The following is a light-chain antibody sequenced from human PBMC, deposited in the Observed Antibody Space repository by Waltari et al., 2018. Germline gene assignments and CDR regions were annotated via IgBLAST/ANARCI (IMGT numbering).Light chain of an antibody. V-gene: IGLV1-40*01. CDR2: GNS. J-gene: IGLJ2*01. CDR3: QSYDSNSGSL. Sequence: QSGLTQPPSVSGAPGQRVTISCTGSSSNIGAGYDVHWYQRLPGTAPKLLIHGNSNRPSGVPDRFAGSKSGTSASLAITGLQAEDEADYYCQSYDSNSGSLFGGGTKLTVL. CDR1: SSNIGAGYD.